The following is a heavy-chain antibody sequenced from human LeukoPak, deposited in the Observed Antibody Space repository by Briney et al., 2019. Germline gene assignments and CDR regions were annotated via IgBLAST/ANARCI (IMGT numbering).Heavy chain of an antibody. CDR3: ARERKLLWFGDKFDY. V-gene: IGHV4-34*01. Sequence: KPSETLSLTCAVYGGSFSGYYWSWIRQPPGKGLEWIGEINHSGSTNYNPSLKSRVTISVDTSKNQFSLKLSSVTAADTAVYYCARERKLLWFGDKFDYWGQGTLVTVSS. CDR2: INHSGST. J-gene: IGHJ4*02. CDR1: GGSFSGYY. D-gene: IGHD3-10*01.